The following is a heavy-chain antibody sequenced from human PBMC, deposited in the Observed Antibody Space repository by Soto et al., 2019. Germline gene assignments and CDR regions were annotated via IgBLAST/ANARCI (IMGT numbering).Heavy chain of an antibody. CDR2: IIPIFGTA. V-gene: IGHV1-69*06. J-gene: IGHJ4*02. CDR1: GGTFSNYA. CDR3: ARSSRDSSTDYYIY. D-gene: IGHD3-22*01. Sequence: QVQLVQSGPEVKKPGSSVKVSCKASGGTFSNYAINWVRQAPDQGLEWMGGIIPIFGTANYAQKFQGRVTITADKSTSTAYMELSSLRSDDTAVYYCARSSRDSSTDYYIYWGQGTLVTVSS.